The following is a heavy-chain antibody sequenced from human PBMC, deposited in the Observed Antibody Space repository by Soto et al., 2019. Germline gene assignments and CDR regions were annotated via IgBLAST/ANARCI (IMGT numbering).Heavy chain of an antibody. CDR3: ARDRLVAYYFDY. J-gene: IGHJ4*02. D-gene: IGHD6-25*01. CDR1: GGSFSGYY. Sequence: RSLTCAVYGGSFSGYYWSWIRQPPGKGLEWIGEINHSGSTNYNPSLKSRVTISVDTSKNQFSLKLSSVTAADTAVYYCARDRLVAYYFDYWGQGTLVTVSS. CDR2: INHSGST. V-gene: IGHV4-34*01.